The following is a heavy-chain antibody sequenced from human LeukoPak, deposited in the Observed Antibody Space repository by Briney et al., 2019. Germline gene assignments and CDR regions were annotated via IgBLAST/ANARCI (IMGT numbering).Heavy chain of an antibody. J-gene: IGHJ5*02. CDR1: GGSISSHY. CDR2: IYYSGST. V-gene: IGHV4-59*08. D-gene: IGHD2-2*01. Sequence: SETLSLTCTVSGGSISSHYWSWIRQPPGKGLEWIGYIYYSGSTNYNPSLKSRVTISVDTSKNQFSLKLSSVTAADTAVYYCAAAASWFDPWGQGTLVTVTS. CDR3: AAAASWFDP.